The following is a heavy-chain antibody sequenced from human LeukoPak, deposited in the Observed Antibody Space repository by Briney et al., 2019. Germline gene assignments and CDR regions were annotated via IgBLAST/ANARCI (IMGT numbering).Heavy chain of an antibody. CDR3: ARGGPIENWFDP. CDR1: GGSISSGGYS. J-gene: IGHJ5*02. V-gene: IGHV4-30-2*01. CDR2: IYHSGST. Sequence: SETLSLTCAVSGGSISSGGYSWSWIRQPPGKGLEWIGYIYHSGSTYYNPSLKSRVTISVDRSKNQFSLKLGSVTAADTAVYYCARGGPIENWFDPWGQGTLVTVSS. D-gene: IGHD1-26*01.